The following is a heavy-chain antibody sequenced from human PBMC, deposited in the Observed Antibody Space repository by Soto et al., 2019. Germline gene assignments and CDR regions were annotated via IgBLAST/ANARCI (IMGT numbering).Heavy chain of an antibody. CDR3: ERAEGGIAAAGLDY. CDR2: IYYSGST. V-gene: IGHV4-59*01. Sequence: SETLSLTCTVSGGSISSYYWSWIRQPPGKGLEWIGYIYYSGSTNYNPSLKSRVTISVDTSKNQFSLKLSSVTAADTAVYYCERAEGGIAAAGLDYWGQGTLVTVYS. J-gene: IGHJ4*02. CDR1: GGSISSYY. D-gene: IGHD6-13*01.